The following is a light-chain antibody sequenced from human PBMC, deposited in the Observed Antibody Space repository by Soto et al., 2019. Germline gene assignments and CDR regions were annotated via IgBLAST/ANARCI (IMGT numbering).Light chain of an antibody. V-gene: IGKV1D-12*01. CDR2: IVS. CDR1: QGISNW. Sequence: DIQMTQSPSSVSASVGDRVTITCRASQGISNWLAWYQQKPGKAPKVLVSIVSSLQSGVPSRFGGSRSETDFTLTITSLQPEDSATYYCQQGNSFPLTFGGGTKVDIK. J-gene: IGKJ4*01. CDR3: QQGNSFPLT.